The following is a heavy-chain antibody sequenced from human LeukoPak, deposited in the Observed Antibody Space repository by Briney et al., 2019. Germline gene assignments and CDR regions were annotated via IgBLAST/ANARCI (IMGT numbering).Heavy chain of an antibody. CDR3: ARGEMATIGYD. Sequence: PSETLSLTCTVSGGSINYFYGSWIRQPPGKGLEWIGYIYYSGSANYNPSLRGRVTLSVDTSKNEFSLTLSSVTAADTGIYYCARGEMATIGYDWGQGTLVTVSS. V-gene: IGHV4-59*01. CDR2: IYYSGSA. CDR1: GGSINYFY. D-gene: IGHD5-24*01. J-gene: IGHJ4*02.